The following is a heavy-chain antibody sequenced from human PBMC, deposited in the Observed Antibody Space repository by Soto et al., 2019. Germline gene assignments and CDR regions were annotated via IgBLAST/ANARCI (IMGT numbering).Heavy chain of an antibody. Sequence: QVQLVQSGAEVKKPGASVKVSCKASGYTFTSYGISWVRQAPGQGLEWMGWISAYNGNTNYAQKLQGRVTMTTDTSTSTAYMELRSLRSDDTAVYYCARDEDTAMVTGYYYYGMDVLGQGTTVTVSS. J-gene: IGHJ6*02. D-gene: IGHD5-18*01. V-gene: IGHV1-18*04. CDR2: ISAYNGNT. CDR1: GYTFTSYG. CDR3: ARDEDTAMVTGYYYYGMDV.